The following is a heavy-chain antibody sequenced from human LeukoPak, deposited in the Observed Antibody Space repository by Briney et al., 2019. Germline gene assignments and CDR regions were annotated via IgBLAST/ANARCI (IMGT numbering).Heavy chain of an antibody. CDR3: ARDQAAAGDEPPIDY. Sequence: GGSLRLSCAASGFTFSSYWMHWVRQAPGKGLEWVANIKQDGSEKYYVDSVKGRFTISRDNAKNSLYLQMNSLRAEDTAVYYCARDQAAAGDEPPIDYWGQGTLVTVSS. CDR2: IKQDGSEK. D-gene: IGHD6-13*01. J-gene: IGHJ4*02. V-gene: IGHV3-7*01. CDR1: GFTFSSYW.